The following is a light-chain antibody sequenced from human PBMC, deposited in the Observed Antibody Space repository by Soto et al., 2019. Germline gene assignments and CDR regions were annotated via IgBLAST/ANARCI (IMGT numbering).Light chain of an antibody. CDR1: TSDVGGYNY. V-gene: IGLV2-14*03. CDR2: DVS. CDR3: SSYTSSSTYV. Sequence: ALTQPASVSGSPGQSITISCTGTTSDVGGYNYVSWYQQHPGKAPKLMIYDVSNRPSGVSNRFSGSKSGNTASLTISGLQAEDEADYYCSSYTSSSTYVFGTGTKVTV. J-gene: IGLJ1*01.